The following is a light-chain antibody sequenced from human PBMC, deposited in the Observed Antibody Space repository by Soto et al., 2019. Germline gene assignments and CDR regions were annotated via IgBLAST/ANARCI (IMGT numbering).Light chain of an antibody. Sequence: DIPLTQSPSFLSASVGDRVTITCRASQGISNYLAWYQQKPGEAPKLLIYAASTLQGGVPSRFSGSGSGTEFTLTITSLQPEDFASYYCQQLNSYPYTFGQGTKLDIK. CDR1: QGISNY. J-gene: IGKJ2*01. CDR3: QQLNSYPYT. V-gene: IGKV1-9*01. CDR2: AAS.